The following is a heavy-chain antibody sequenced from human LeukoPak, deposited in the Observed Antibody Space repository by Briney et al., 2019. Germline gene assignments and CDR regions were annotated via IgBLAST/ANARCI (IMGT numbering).Heavy chain of an antibody. CDR1: GYTFTSYD. D-gene: IGHD4-17*01. CDR2: MNPNSGNT. CDR3: ARGQAATVSGKEDYYYYGMDV. J-gene: IGHJ6*02. Sequence: GASVKVSCKASGYTFTSYDINWVRQATGQGLEWMGWMNPNSGNTGYAQKFQGRVTMTRNTSISTAYMELSSLRFEDTAVYYCARGQAATVSGKEDYYYYGMDVWGQGTTVTVSS. V-gene: IGHV1-8*01.